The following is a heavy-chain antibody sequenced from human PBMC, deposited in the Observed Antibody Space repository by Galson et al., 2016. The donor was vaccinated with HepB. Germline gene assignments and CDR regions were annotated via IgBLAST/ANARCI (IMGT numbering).Heavy chain of an antibody. CDR1: GLTFSSST. CDR3: AADYHDTYFDP. V-gene: IGHV1-58*01. D-gene: IGHD3-16*02. CDR2: IGVGSGDI. Sequence: SVKVSCKASGLTFSSSTVQWVRQARGQRLEWIGWIGVGSGDIRYAQKFQERVTITSDTSTSTAYMELSSLRSEDTAVYYCAADYHDTYFDPWGQGTLVTVSS. J-gene: IGHJ5*02.